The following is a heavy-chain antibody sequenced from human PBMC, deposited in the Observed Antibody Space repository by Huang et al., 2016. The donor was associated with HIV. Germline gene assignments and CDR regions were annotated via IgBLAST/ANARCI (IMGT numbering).Heavy chain of an antibody. Sequence: EVQVMESGGGSVQPGGSLRLSCAASGFIFSTYWMTWVRQVPGKGLEWVASINREGNEKYYVDSVKGLFTISRDNTKNSVHVQMNSLRGEDTAVYYCGRDRTNFYDSSGYLGDIDYWGLGTLVTVSS. CDR3: GRDRTNFYDSSGYLGDIDY. CDR2: INREGNEK. V-gene: IGHV3-7*01. CDR1: GFIFSTYW. D-gene: IGHD3-22*01. J-gene: IGHJ4*02.